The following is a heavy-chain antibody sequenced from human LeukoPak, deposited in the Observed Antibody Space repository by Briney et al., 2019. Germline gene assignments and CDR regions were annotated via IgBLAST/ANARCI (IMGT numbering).Heavy chain of an antibody. V-gene: IGHV1-2*02. J-gene: IGHJ4*02. CDR3: ARSSGWSLFDY. Sequence: AAVKVYCKASGYTFTGYYVHLVRQAPGHGPDWMGWINPNSGGTNYAQKFQGRVTMTRDTSISTAYMELSTLRSDDTAVYYCARSSGWSLFDYWGQGTLVTVSS. CDR1: GYTFTGYY. D-gene: IGHD6-19*01. CDR2: INPNSGGT.